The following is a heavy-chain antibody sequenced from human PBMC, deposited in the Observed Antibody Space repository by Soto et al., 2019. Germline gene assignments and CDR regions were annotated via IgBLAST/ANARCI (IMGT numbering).Heavy chain of an antibody. Sequence: QVQLVESGGGVVQPGRSLRLSCAASGFTFSSYGMHWVRQAPGKGLEWVAVIWYDGSNKYYADSVKGRFTISRDNSKNPLYLQMNSLRADDTAVYYCARRSWLGNYGTFHYYGMDVWGQGTTVTVSS. CDR2: IWYDGSNK. CDR1: GFTFSSYG. J-gene: IGHJ6*02. V-gene: IGHV3-33*01. D-gene: IGHD4-17*01. CDR3: ARRSWLGNYGTFHYYGMDV.